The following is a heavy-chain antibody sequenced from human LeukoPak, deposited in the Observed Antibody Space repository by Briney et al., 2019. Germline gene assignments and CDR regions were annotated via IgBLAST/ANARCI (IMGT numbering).Heavy chain of an antibody. CDR2: ISSSGSTI. V-gene: IGHV3-48*04. CDR3: ARVRPGYYYGMDV. CDR1: GFTFSSYS. Sequence: GGSLRLSCAASGFTFSSYSMNWVRQAPGKGLEWVSYISSSGSTIYYADSVKGRFTISRDNAKNSLYLQMNSLRAEDTAVYYCARVRPGYYYGMDVWGQGTTVTVSS. J-gene: IGHJ6*02. D-gene: IGHD6-6*01.